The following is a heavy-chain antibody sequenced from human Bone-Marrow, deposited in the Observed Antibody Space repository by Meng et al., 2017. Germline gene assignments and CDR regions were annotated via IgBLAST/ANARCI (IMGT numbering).Heavy chain of an antibody. CDR1: GFDFSIHS. Sequence: GESLKISCTASGFDFSIHSMNWVRQVPGKGLEWVSSISSSSNYIDYADSVKGRLTISRDNAKNSLYLQMNSLRAEDTAVYFCARDRSEWRVAIDFFYAVDLWGQGTRVTGSS. CDR2: ISSSSNYI. D-gene: IGHD5-12*01. J-gene: IGHJ6*01. CDR3: ARDRSEWRVAIDFFYAVDL. V-gene: IGHV3-21*06.